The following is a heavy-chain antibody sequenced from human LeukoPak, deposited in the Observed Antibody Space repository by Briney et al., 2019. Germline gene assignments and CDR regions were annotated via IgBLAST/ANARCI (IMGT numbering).Heavy chain of an antibody. CDR1: GVSISSGVSY. Sequence: SETLSLTCTVSGVSISSGVSYWSWVRQHPGRGLEWIGYISYSGTTYQNPSLKSRVTISLDTSKNQFSLKLSSVTAADTAVYYCARALGFWSGYYWFDPWGQGTLVTVSS. CDR3: ARALGFWSGYYWFDP. D-gene: IGHD3-3*01. V-gene: IGHV4-30-4*08. J-gene: IGHJ5*02. CDR2: ISYSGTT.